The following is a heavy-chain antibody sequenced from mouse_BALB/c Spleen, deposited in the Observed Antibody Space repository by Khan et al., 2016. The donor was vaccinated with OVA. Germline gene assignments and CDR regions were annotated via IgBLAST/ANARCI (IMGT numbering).Heavy chain of an antibody. CDR3: ARRGYGNDWFAY. D-gene: IGHD2-1*01. CDR2: IDPENGHT. J-gene: IGHJ3*01. Sequence: EVQLQESGAELVRPGALVKLSCKASGFNITDYYMHWVKQRPDQGLELIGWIDPENGHTIYDPKFQGKASIKTDTSSNTAYLQLSSLTSEDTAVXYGARRGYGNDWFAYWGQGTLVTVSA. CDR1: GFNITDYY. V-gene: IGHV14-1*02.